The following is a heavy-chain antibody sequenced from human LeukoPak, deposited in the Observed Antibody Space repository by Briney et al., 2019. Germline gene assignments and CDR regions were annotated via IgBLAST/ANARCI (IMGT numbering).Heavy chain of an antibody. V-gene: IGHV5-51*01. CDR3: ARQPRLWEPYHAFDI. Sequence: GESLKISCKGSGYRFTSYWIGWVRQMPGKGLEWMGIIYPGDSDTRYSPSFQGQVTISADKSISTAYLQWSSLKASDTAMYYCARQPRLWEPYHAFDIWGQGTMVTVSS. CDR1: GYRFTSYW. D-gene: IGHD1-26*01. CDR2: IYPGDSDT. J-gene: IGHJ3*02.